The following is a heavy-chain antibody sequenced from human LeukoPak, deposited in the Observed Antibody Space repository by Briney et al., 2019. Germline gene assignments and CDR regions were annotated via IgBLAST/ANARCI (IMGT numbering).Heavy chain of an antibody. V-gene: IGHV3-23*01. CDR1: GLPFSSDA. CDR3: ERTDRDYSFYYFDN. D-gene: IGHD4-11*01. J-gene: IGHJ4*02. CDR2: ISGSDEHT. Sequence: GRALRLSRAASGLPFSSDATNWVRQPPGKGLEWVSTISGSDEHTYYAESVKRRFTNSRDNSKTTLYLQKNGHSAEDTAVYYCERTDRDYSFYYFDNWGQGTLVTVSS.